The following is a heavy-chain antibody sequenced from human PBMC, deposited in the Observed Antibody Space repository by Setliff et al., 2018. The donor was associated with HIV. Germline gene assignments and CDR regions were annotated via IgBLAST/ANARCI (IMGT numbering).Heavy chain of an antibody. CDR3: ARDRRAVAGTPPDAFDI. D-gene: IGHD6-19*01. Sequence: ASVKVSCKASGYTCTNYDISWVRQAPGQGLEWMGWISTYNGNTNYAQKLQGRVTMTTDTSTSTAYMERRSLRADDTAGYYCARDRRAVAGTPPDAFDIWGQGTMVTVSS. V-gene: IGHV1-18*01. CDR1: GYTCTNYD. CDR2: ISTYNGNT. J-gene: IGHJ3*02.